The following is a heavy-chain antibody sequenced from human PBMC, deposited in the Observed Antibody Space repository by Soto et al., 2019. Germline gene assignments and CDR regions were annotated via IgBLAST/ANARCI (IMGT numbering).Heavy chain of an antibody. CDR3: ARRPEYSSSWYFWFDP. CDR1: GYTFTSYD. V-gene: IGHV1-8*01. Sequence: ASVKVSCKASGYTFTSYDINWVRQATGQGLEWMGWMNPNSGNTGYAQKFQGRVTMTRNTYISTAYMELSSLRAEDTAVYYCARRPEYSSSWYFWFDPWGQGTLVTVSS. CDR2: MNPNSGNT. D-gene: IGHD6-13*01. J-gene: IGHJ5*02.